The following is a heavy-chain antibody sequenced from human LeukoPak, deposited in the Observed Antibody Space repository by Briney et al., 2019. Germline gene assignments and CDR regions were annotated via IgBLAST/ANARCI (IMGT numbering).Heavy chain of an antibody. Sequence: SGGSLRLSCASSGFSFNNAWLSWVRQAPGKGLEWVGRIKSKTDGGTTDYAAPVKGRFTISRDDSKNTLYLQMNSLKTEDTAVYYCTTDYLGGLVVAANGDGYWGQGTLVTVSS. D-gene: IGHD2-15*01. J-gene: IGHJ4*02. CDR2: IKSKTDGGTT. V-gene: IGHV3-15*01. CDR1: GFSFNNAW. CDR3: TTDYLGGLVVAANGDGY.